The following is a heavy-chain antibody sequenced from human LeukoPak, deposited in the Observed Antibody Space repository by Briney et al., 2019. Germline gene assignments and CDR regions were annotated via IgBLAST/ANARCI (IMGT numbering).Heavy chain of an antibody. J-gene: IGHJ5*02. CDR1: GGSFSGYY. CDR2: INHSGST. V-gene: IGHV4-34*01. CDR3: AGLYYGSGSYSWFDP. D-gene: IGHD3-10*01. Sequence: SETLSLTCAVYGGSFSGYYWSWIRQPPGKGLEWIGEINHSGSTNYNPSLKSRVTISVDTSKNQFSLKLSSVTAADTAVYYCAGLYYGSGSYSWFDPWGQGTLVTVSS.